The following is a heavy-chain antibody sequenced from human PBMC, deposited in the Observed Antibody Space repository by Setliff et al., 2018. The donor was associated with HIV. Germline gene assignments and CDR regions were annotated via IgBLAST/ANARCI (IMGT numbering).Heavy chain of an antibody. Sequence: SETLSLTCTVSGGSISTSNWWGWIRQTPGKGLEWIGYIYYSGSTNYNPSLKSRVTMSLDTSKNQFSLKLNSVTAADTAVYYCARGSLWFGKLHSDYWGQGTLVTVSS. CDR3: ARGSLWFGKLHSDY. CDR1: GGSISTSNW. D-gene: IGHD3-10*01. CDR2: IYYSGST. J-gene: IGHJ4*02. V-gene: IGHV4-28*03.